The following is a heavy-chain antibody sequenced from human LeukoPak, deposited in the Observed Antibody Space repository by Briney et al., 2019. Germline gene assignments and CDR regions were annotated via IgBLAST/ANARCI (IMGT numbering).Heavy chain of an antibody. CDR2: SYYSGST. V-gene: IGHV4-59*01. J-gene: IGHJ6*03. CDR1: GGSISSYY. CDR3: ARGLDYYYYMDV. Sequence: SETLSLTCTVSGGSISSYYWCWIRQPPGKGLEWIGYSYYSGSTNYNPSLKSRVTISVDTSKNQFSLKLSSVTAADTAVYYCARGLDYYYYMDVWGKGTTVTVSS.